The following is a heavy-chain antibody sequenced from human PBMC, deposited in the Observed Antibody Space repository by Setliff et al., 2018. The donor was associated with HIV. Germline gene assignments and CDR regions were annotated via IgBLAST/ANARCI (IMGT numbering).Heavy chain of an antibody. J-gene: IGHJ3*02. V-gene: IGHV1-2*06. Sequence: ASVKVSCKASGYTFTGYFIHWVRQAPGQGLEWMGRINPNTGDTNYAQKFQDRVTMTRDTSINTAYMELSRLRSDDTAVYYCAIEYDVLTGYYISAFDIWGQGTMVTVSS. CDR1: GYTFTGYF. CDR2: INPNTGDT. CDR3: AIEYDVLTGYYISAFDI. D-gene: IGHD3-9*01.